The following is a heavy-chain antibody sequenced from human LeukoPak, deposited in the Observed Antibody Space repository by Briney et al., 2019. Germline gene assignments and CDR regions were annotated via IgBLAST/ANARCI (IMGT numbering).Heavy chain of an antibody. CDR2: INHSGST. Sequence: SETLSLTCAVYGGSFSGYYWSWIRQPPGKGLEWIGEINHSGSTNYNPSLKSRVTISVDTSKNQFSLKLSSVTAADTAVYYCARGVIAAAQGGWFDPWGQGTLVTVSS. CDR1: GGSFSGYY. D-gene: IGHD6-13*01. V-gene: IGHV4-34*01. CDR3: ARGVIAAAQGGWFDP. J-gene: IGHJ5*02.